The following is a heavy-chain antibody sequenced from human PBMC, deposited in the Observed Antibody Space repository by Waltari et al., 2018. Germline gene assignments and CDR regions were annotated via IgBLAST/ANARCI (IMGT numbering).Heavy chain of an antibody. D-gene: IGHD3-10*01. CDR1: GGTFSSYA. Sequence: QVQLVQSGAEVKKPGSSVKVSCKASGGTFSSYAISWVRQAPGQGLEWMGGIIPIFGTANYAQKFQGRVTITADESTSTAYMELSSLRSEDTAVYYCASEGDSYGSGSKGDGNYYYGMDVWGQGTTVTVSS. CDR3: ASEGDSYGSGSKGDGNYYYGMDV. J-gene: IGHJ6*02. CDR2: IIPIFGTA. V-gene: IGHV1-69*01.